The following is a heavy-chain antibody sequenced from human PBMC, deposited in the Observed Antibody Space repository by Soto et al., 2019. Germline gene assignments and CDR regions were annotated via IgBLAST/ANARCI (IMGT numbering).Heavy chain of an antibody. CDR2: ISYDGSNK. J-gene: IGHJ2*01. CDR1: GFTFSSYA. V-gene: IGHV3-30-3*01. D-gene: IGHD4-4*01. CDR3: ARPLWRDDYNWGYFDL. Sequence: QVQLVESGGGVVQPGRSLRLSCAASGFTFSSYAMHWVRQAPGKGLEWVAVISYDGSNKYYADSVKGRFTISRDNSKXPLDLQMNSLRAEDTAVYYCARPLWRDDYNWGYFDLWGRGTLVTVSS.